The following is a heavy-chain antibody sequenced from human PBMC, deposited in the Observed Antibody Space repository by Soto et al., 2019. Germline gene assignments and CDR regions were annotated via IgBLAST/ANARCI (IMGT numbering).Heavy chain of an antibody. Sequence: ASVKVSCKVSGYTLTELSMHWVRQAPGKGLEWMGGFDPEDGETIYAQKFQGRVTMTEDTSTDTAYMELSSLRSEDTAVYYCATNSATGTTHYYGMDVWGQGTTVTVSS. D-gene: IGHD4-17*01. V-gene: IGHV1-24*01. J-gene: IGHJ6*02. CDR2: FDPEDGET. CDR3: ATNSATGTTHYYGMDV. CDR1: GYTLTELS.